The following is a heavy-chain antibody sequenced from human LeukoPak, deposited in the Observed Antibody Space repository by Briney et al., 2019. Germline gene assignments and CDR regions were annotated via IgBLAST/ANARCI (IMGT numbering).Heavy chain of an antibody. CDR2: ISAYNGNT. CDR3: ATAHSGSYANY. J-gene: IGHJ4*02. CDR1: GYTFTTYG. V-gene: IGHV1-18*01. Sequence: ASVKVSCKASGYTFTTYGIAWVRQAPGQGLEWMGWISAYNGNTNSAQKLQGRVTMTTDTSTSTAYMELRSLRSDDTAVYYCATAHSGSYANYWGQGTLVTVSS. D-gene: IGHD1-26*01.